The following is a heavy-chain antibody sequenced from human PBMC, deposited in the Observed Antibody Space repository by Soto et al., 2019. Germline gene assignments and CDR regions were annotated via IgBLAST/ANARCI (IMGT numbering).Heavy chain of an antibody. CDR3: ARDYYGSGYFDY. Sequence: SETLSLTCTVSGGSISSGGYYWSWIRQHPGKGLEWIGYIYYSGSTYYNPSLKSRVTISVDTSKNQLSLKLSSVTAADTAVYYCARDYYGSGYFDYWGQGTLVTVSS. J-gene: IGHJ4*02. D-gene: IGHD3-10*01. CDR2: IYYSGST. CDR1: GGSISSGGYY. V-gene: IGHV4-31*03.